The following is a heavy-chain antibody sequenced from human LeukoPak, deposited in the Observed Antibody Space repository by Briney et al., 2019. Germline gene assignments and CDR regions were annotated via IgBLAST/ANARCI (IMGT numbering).Heavy chain of an antibody. CDR1: GGSISSYY. CDR2: IYYSGST. J-gene: IGHJ4*02. CDR3: ARVGPYTYPDY. Sequence: TSETLSLTCTVSGGSISSYYWSWIRQPPGKGLEWIGYIYYSGSTNYNPSLKSRVTISVDTSKNQFSLKLSSVTAADTAVYYCARVGPYTYPDYWGQGSLVTVSS. V-gene: IGHV4-59*01. D-gene: IGHD3-16*01.